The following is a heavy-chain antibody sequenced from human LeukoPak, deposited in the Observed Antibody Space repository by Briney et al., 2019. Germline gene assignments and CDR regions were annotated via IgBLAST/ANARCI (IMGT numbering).Heavy chain of an antibody. V-gene: IGHV1-69-2*01. CDR1: GYTFTDYY. Sequence: ASVKVSCKVSGYTFTDYYMHWVQQAPGKGLDWMGLVDPKDGETIYAEKFQGRVTITADKSTSTAYMELSSLRSEDTAVYYCAREVVDIVVVPAAMGGWFDPWGQGTLVTVSS. CDR3: AREVVDIVVVPAAMGGWFDP. CDR2: VDPKDGET. D-gene: IGHD2-2*03. J-gene: IGHJ5*02.